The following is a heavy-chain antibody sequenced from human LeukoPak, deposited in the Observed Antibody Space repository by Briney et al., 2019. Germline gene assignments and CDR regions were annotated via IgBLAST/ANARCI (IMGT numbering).Heavy chain of an antibody. Sequence: AGSLTLTCAASGFTFSKNWLLWVSQAPGQGLERVSRINTDGTATTYAASVKGRFTVSRDNADNTTFLQINSARDEDTAVYYCATKQWLAPPPDSWGQGTPVTVSS. J-gene: IGHJ4*02. CDR3: ATKQWLAPPPDS. CDR1: GFTFSKNW. V-gene: IGHV3-74*01. D-gene: IGHD6-19*01. CDR2: INTDGTAT.